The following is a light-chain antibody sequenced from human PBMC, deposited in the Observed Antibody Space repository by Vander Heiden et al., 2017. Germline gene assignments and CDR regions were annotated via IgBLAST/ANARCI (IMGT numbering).Light chain of an antibody. CDR2: EVT. CDR1: STDVGTYNL. J-gene: IGLJ3*02. Sequence: QSALPQPAPVSGSPGQSITISCTGTSTDVGTYNLVSWYQQYPGKAPKLIIYEVTKRPSGISDRFFASKSGNTASLTISGLQAEDGANYYCCSYAGSRRYMVFGGGTKLTVL. CDR3: CSYAGSRRYMV. V-gene: IGLV2-23*02.